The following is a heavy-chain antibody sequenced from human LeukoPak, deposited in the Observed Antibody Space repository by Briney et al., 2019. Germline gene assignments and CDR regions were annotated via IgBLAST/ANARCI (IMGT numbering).Heavy chain of an antibody. CDR1: GYSFTSYW. V-gene: IGHV5-51*01. Sequence: GESLEISCKGSGYSFTSYWIGWVRQVPGKGLEWMGIIYPGDSDTRYSPSFQGQVTISADKSISTAYLQWSSLKASDTAMYYCARHRPYYDFWSGSDYWGQGTLVTVSS. CDR2: IYPGDSDT. J-gene: IGHJ4*02. CDR3: ARHRPYYDFWSGSDY. D-gene: IGHD3-3*01.